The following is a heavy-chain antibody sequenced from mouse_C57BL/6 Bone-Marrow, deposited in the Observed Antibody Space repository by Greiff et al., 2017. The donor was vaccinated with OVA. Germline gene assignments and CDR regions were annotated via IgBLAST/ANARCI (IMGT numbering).Heavy chain of an antibody. D-gene: IGHD3-2*02. Sequence: QVQLQQSGAELVKPGASVKLSCKASGYTFTSYWMHWVKQRPGQGLEWIGMIHPNSGSTNYNEKFKSKATLTVDKSSSTAYMQLSSLTSEDSAVYYCASPPLDSSGPNPCYYYAMDYWGQGTSVTVSS. CDR3: ASPPLDSSGPNPCYYYAMDY. V-gene: IGHV1-64*01. CDR2: IHPNSGST. J-gene: IGHJ4*01. CDR1: GYTFTSYW.